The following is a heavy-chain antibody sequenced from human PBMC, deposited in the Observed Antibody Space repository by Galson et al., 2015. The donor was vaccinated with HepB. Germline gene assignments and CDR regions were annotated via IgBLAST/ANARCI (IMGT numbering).Heavy chain of an antibody. CDR1: GFTFDDYG. CDR3: ARVTDYGGNSPFDY. V-gene: IGHV3-20*04. CDR2: INWNGGST. D-gene: IGHD4-23*01. J-gene: IGHJ4*02. Sequence: SLRLSCAASGFTFDDYGMNWVRQAPGKGLEWVSGINWNGGSTGYADSVKGRFTISRDNAKNSLRLQMNSLRAEDTALYYCARVTDYGGNSPFDYWGQGTLVTVSS.